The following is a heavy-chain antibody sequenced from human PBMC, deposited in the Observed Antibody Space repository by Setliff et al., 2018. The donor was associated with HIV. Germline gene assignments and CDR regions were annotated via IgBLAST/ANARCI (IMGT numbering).Heavy chain of an antibody. D-gene: IGHD1-26*01. CDR3: AKTSVGATGLYAFDI. CDR2: MYTSGSS. Sequence: PSETLSLTCTVSGGSISSYYWTWIRQPAGKGLEWIGHMYTSGSSNYNPSLKSRVTISADRSNNQFSLRLTSVTAADAAVYYCAKTSVGATGLYAFDIWGRGTMVTVSS. V-gene: IGHV4-4*07. J-gene: IGHJ3*02. CDR1: GGSISSYY.